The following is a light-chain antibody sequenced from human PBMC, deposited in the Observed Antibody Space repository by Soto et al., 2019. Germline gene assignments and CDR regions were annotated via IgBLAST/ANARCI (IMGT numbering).Light chain of an antibody. J-gene: IGKJ4*01. CDR2: GAS. CDR1: HGIGTA. CDR3: QHYSDWPLT. V-gene: IGKV3-15*01. Sequence: EIVMTQSPATLSVSPGEGATLSCSASHGIGTALAGYQQKPGQTPRLLMYGASIRATGVPARFSGSASGTEFTLTITSLQSEDFAVYYCQHYSDWPLTFGGGTKVESK.